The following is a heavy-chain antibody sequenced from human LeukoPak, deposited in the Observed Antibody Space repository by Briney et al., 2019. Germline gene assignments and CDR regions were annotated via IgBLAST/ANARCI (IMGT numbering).Heavy chain of an antibody. CDR2: ISNDGSRT. D-gene: IGHD1-1*01. J-gene: IGHJ4*02. Sequence: GGSLRLSCAASGFSFSTYGMHWVRQAPGKGLEWVTGISNDGSRTYYADSMKGRFTISRDNSKNTLFLYMDSLRAEDTAVYYCMNGMRSGTRDEWHCWGQGTLVAVSS. CDR1: GFSFSTYG. V-gene: IGHV3-30*18. CDR3: MNGMRSGTRDEWHC.